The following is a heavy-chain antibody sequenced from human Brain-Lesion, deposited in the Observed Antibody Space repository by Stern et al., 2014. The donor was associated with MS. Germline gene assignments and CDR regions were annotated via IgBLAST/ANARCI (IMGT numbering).Heavy chain of an antibody. CDR3: ATLSPGAGGNYYRHLDY. CDR2: FDPEDGET. CDR1: GYTLTELS. J-gene: IGHJ4*02. V-gene: IGHV1-24*01. D-gene: IGHD1-26*01. Sequence: VQLVESGAEVKKPGASVKVSCKVSGYTLTELSMHWVRQAPRKGLEWMGGFDPEDGETIYAQKFQGRVTMTEDTSTDTAYMELSSLRSEDTAVYYCATLSPGAGGNYYRHLDYWGQGTLVTVAS.